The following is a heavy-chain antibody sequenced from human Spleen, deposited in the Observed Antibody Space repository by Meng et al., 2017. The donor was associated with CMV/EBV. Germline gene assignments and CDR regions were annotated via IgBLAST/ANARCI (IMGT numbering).Heavy chain of an antibody. J-gene: IGHJ4*02. CDR1: GFTFKNYA. CDR3: ARPSYQLLYRGCDY. Sequence: SLKISCAASGFTFKNYAMNWVRQAPGKGLEWVSGISWNSGSIGYADSVKGRFTISRDNSKNTLYLQMDSLRAEDTAVYYCARPSYQLLYRGCDYWGQGTLVTVSS. CDR2: ISWNSGSI. D-gene: IGHD2-2*02. V-gene: IGHV3-9*01.